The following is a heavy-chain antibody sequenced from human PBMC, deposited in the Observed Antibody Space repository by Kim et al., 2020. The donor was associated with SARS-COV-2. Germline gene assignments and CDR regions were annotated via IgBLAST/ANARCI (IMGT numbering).Heavy chain of an antibody. CDR1: GFTVSSNY. Sequence: GGSLRLSCAASGFTVSSNYMSWVRQAPGKGLEWVSVIYSGGSTYYADSVKGRFTISRDNSKNTLYLQMNSLRAEDTAVYYCARGLSTVYYYFDYWGQGTLVTVSS. J-gene: IGHJ4*02. CDR2: IYSGGST. CDR3: ARGLSTVYYYFDY. V-gene: IGHV3-66*01. D-gene: IGHD4-17*01.